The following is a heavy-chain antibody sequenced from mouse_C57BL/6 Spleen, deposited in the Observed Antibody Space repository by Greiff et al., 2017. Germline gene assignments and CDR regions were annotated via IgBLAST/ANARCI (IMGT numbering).Heavy chain of an antibody. J-gene: IGHJ2*01. CDR3: ASGNWDEGY. Sequence: VQLQQPGAELVKPGASVKLSCKASGYTFTSYWMQWVKQRPGQGLEWIGEIDPSDSYTNYNQKFKGKATLTVDTSSSTAYMQLSSLTSEDSAVYYCASGNWDEGYWGQGTTLTVSS. CDR2: IDPSDSYT. V-gene: IGHV1-50*01. D-gene: IGHD4-1*01. CDR1: GYTFTSYW.